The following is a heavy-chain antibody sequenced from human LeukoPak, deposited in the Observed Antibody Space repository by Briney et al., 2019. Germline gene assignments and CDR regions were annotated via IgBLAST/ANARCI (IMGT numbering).Heavy chain of an antibody. D-gene: IGHD3-22*01. CDR2: ISAYKGNT. V-gene: IGHV1-18*01. CDR3: ARDLYYYDSSGYRFLDGFDI. CDR1: GYTFTNYG. J-gene: IGHJ3*02. Sequence: GASVKVSCKASGYTFTNYGISWVRQAPGQGLEWMGWISAYKGNTYYAQRLQGRVTMTTDTSTSTAYMEPRSLTSDDTAVFYCARDLYYYDSSGYRFLDGFDIWGQGTMVTVSS.